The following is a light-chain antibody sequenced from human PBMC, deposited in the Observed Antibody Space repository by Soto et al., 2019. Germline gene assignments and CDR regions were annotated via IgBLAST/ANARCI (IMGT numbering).Light chain of an antibody. Sequence: EIVLTQSPGTLSLSPGERATLSCRASQSVSSTYLAWYQQKPGQAPRLLIYTASSRATGIPDRFSGSGSGTDFTLTISRLEHADFAVYYCQQYGSSPYTFGQGTKLEIK. CDR1: QSVSSTY. CDR2: TAS. CDR3: QQYGSSPYT. V-gene: IGKV3-20*01. J-gene: IGKJ2*01.